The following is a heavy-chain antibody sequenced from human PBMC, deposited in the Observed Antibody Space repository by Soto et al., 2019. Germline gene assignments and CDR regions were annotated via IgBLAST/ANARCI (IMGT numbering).Heavy chain of an antibody. CDR3: ARETVHWFDP. Sequence: QVQLQESGPGLVKPSETLSLTCTVSGGSISSYYWSWIRQPPGKGLEWIGYIYYSGSTNYNPSLKSRVTISVDTSKNQFSLKLSSVTAADTAVYYCARETVHWFDPWGQGTLVTVSS. V-gene: IGHV4-59*01. CDR2: IYYSGST. J-gene: IGHJ5*02. CDR1: GGSISSYY. D-gene: IGHD4-17*01.